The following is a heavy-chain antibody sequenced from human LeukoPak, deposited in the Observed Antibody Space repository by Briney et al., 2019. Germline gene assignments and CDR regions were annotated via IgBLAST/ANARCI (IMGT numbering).Heavy chain of an antibody. V-gene: IGHV3-23*01. CDR2: ISGSGGST. Sequence: GGSLRLSCAASGFTFNSYAMSWVRQAPGKGLEGVSAISGSGGSTYYADSVKGRFTISRDNSKNTLYLQMNSLRAEDTAVYYCAKVTGFWSGYYVYWGQGTLVTVSS. CDR3: AKVTGFWSGYYVY. CDR1: GFTFNSYA. D-gene: IGHD3-3*01. J-gene: IGHJ4*02.